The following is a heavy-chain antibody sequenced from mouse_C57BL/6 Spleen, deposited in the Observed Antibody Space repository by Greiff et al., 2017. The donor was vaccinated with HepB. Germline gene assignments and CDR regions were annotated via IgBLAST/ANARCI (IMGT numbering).Heavy chain of an antibody. J-gene: IGHJ4*01. CDR3: ARFYDGYLYAMDY. V-gene: IGHV1-59*01. D-gene: IGHD2-3*01. CDR1: GYTFTSYW. CDR2: IDPSDSYT. Sequence: QVQLQQPGAELVRPGTSVKLSCKASGYTFTSYWMHWVKQRPGQGLEWIGVIDPSDSYTNYNQKFKGKATLTVDTSSSTAYMQLSSLTSEDSAVYYCARFYDGYLYAMDYWGQGTSVTVSS.